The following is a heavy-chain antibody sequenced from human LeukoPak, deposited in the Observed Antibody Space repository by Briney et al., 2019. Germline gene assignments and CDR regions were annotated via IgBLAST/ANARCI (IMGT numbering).Heavy chain of an antibody. CDR1: GYTLTELS. CDR3: ARSLDYDSRNNHSGYFDY. V-gene: IGHV1-24*01. J-gene: IGHJ4*02. D-gene: IGHD3-22*01. CDR2: FDPEDGET. Sequence: ASVTVSCTVSGYTLTELSMHWVRQAPGKGLEWMGGFDPEDGETIYAQKFQGRVTMTEDTSTDTAYMELSSLRSEDTAVYYCARSLDYDSRNNHSGYFDYWGQGTLVTVSS.